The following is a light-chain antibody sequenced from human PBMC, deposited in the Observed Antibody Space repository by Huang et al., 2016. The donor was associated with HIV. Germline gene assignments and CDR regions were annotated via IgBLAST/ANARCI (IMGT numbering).Light chain of an antibody. J-gene: IGKJ4*01. V-gene: IGKV3-15*01. CDR1: QSVRDK. Sequence: EIVMTQSPDTLSVSPGERATRSCRASQSVRDKLAWYQQKPGQAPRRLLHATATRAAGVPARFSGSGSGTEFTLTISSLQSEDCGVYYCQQYESWPPLTFGGGTKVEIK. CDR2: ATA. CDR3: QQYESWPPLT.